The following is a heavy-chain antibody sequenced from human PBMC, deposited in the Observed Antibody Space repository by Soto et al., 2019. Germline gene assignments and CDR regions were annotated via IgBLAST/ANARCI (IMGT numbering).Heavy chain of an antibody. CDR2: ISAYNGNT. V-gene: IGHV1-18*01. Sequence: ASVPVSCTASCSTFTSYGIILVRQATGQGLEWMGWISAYNGNTNYAQKLQGRVTMTTDTSTSTAYMELRSLRSDDTAVYYCARVRYYDILTGPYYFDYWGQGTLVTVSS. J-gene: IGHJ4*02. D-gene: IGHD3-9*01. CDR1: CSTFTSYG. CDR3: ARVRYYDILTGPYYFDY.